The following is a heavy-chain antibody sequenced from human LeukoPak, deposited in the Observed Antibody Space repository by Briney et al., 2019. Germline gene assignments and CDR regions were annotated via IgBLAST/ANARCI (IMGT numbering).Heavy chain of an antibody. Sequence: SVKVSCKASGGTFFSYPISWVRQAPGQGLQWMGRIIPILGIANYAQKFQGRVTITADTSTSTAYMELSSLRSEDTAVYYCARVGDWNDGFYFDYWGQGTLVTVSS. CDR1: GGTFFSYP. D-gene: IGHD1-1*01. V-gene: IGHV1-69*04. J-gene: IGHJ4*02. CDR2: IIPILGIA. CDR3: ARVGDWNDGFYFDY.